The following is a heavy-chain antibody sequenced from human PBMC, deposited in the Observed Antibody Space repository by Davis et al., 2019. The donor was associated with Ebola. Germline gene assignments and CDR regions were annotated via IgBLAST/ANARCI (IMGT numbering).Heavy chain of an antibody. V-gene: IGHV3-49*04. Sequence: GGSLRLSCAASGFTFSSYGMHWVRQAPGKGLEWVGFIRSKAYGGTTEYAASVKGRFTISRDDSKSIAYLQMNSLKTEDTAVYYCTPDRILDYWGQGTLVTVSS. D-gene: IGHD2-15*01. CDR1: GFTFSSYG. CDR2: IRSKAYGGTT. CDR3: TPDRILDY. J-gene: IGHJ4*02.